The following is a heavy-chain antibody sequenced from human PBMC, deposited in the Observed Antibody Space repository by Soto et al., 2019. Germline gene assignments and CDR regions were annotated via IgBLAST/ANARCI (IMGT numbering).Heavy chain of an antibody. J-gene: IGHJ4*02. Sequence: EVQLVESGGGLVQPGGSLKLSCAASGFIFSGSTMHWVRQASGKGLEWVSSIRNKANSYATTYAASVKGRFTISRDDSENMSYPQMNSLSTQDTAVYYCRVGAARGSPPYWGQETLVTVSS. D-gene: IGHD6-6*01. CDR3: RVGAARGSPPY. CDR1: GFIFSGST. CDR2: IRNKANSYAT. V-gene: IGHV3-73*02.